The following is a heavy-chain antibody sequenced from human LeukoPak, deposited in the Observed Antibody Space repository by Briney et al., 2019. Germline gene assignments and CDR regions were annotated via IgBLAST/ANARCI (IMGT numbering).Heavy chain of an antibody. D-gene: IGHD3-22*01. CDR1: GFTFSSYA. V-gene: IGHV3-23*01. CDR2: ISGSGGST. J-gene: IGHJ4*02. CDR3: AKSDYYDSSGYYYGSDY. Sequence: GSLRLSFAASGFTFSSYAMTWVRQAPGKGLEWVSGISGSGGSTYYADSVKGRFTISRDNSKNTLYVQMNSLRAEDTAVYYCAKSDYYDSSGYYYGSDYWGQGTLVTVSS.